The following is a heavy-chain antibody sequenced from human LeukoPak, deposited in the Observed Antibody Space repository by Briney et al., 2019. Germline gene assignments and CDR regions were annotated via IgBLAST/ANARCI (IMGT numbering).Heavy chain of an antibody. J-gene: IGHJ4*02. Sequence: GGSLRLSCAASGFTFSSYWMSWVRQAPGKGLEWVANIKQDGSEKYYVDSVKGRFTISRDNAKNSLYPQMNSLRAEDTAVYYCAQASGSYSFSFDYWGQGTLVTVSS. D-gene: IGHD1-26*01. CDR3: AQASGSYSFSFDY. CDR2: IKQDGSEK. CDR1: GFTFSSYW. V-gene: IGHV3-7*01.